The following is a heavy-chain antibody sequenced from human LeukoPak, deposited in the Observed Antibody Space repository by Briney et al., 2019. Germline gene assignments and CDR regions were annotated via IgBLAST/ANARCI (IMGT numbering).Heavy chain of an antibody. D-gene: IGHD2-15*01. CDR3: ARQPSFCSGGSCYDY. J-gene: IGHJ4*02. CDR1: GFTFSNYW. V-gene: IGHV3-74*01. CDR2: ISSDGSGT. Sequence: GGSLRLSCAASGFTFSNYWMHWVRQAPGKGLVWVSRISSDGSGTTYADSVKGRFTLSRGNAKRTLYLQINSLRAEDTAVYYCARQPSFCSGGSCYDYWGQGSLVIVSS.